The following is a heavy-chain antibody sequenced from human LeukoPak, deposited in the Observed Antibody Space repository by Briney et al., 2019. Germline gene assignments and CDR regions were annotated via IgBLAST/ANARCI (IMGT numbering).Heavy chain of an antibody. D-gene: IGHD3-16*01. CDR1: GGSISSGGYS. V-gene: IGHV4-30-2*01. Sequence: PSQTLSLTCAVSGGSISSGGYSWSWIRQPPGKGLEWIGYIYHSGSTYYNPSLKSRVTISVDTSKNQFSLKLSSVTAADTAVYYCARVDLGAIGDWFDPWGQGTLVTVSS. CDR2: IYHSGST. CDR3: ARVDLGAIGDWFDP. J-gene: IGHJ5*02.